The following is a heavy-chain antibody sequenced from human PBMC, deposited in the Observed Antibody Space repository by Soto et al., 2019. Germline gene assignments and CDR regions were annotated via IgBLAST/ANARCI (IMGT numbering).Heavy chain of an antibody. J-gene: IGHJ4*02. CDR3: AKLRGFIAVAGAFDY. Sequence: HPGGSLSLSCAASEFTFNNFAMSWVRQAPGKGLEWISGISGSGGSTYYLDSVKGRFAISRDNSKNTLYLQMNSLRVEDTALYYCAKLRGFIAVAGAFDYWGLGTPVTVSS. V-gene: IGHV3-23*01. CDR2: ISGSGGST. D-gene: IGHD6-19*01. CDR1: EFTFNNFA.